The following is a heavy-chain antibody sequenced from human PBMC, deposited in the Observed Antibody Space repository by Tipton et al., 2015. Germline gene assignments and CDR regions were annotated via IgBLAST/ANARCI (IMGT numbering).Heavy chain of an antibody. V-gene: IGHV3-74*01. CDR3: ARDPQTVVRGVDWFDL. D-gene: IGHD3-10*01. CDR2: IASDGSTT. J-gene: IGHJ5*02. Sequence: GSLRLSCAASGFTFSSWWMHWVRQAPGKGLVWVSRIASDGSTTDYADSVKGRFTVSRDNAKNTLYLQMSNLRAEDTAEYYCARDPQTVVRGVDWFDLWGQGTLVTVSS. CDR1: GFTFSSWW.